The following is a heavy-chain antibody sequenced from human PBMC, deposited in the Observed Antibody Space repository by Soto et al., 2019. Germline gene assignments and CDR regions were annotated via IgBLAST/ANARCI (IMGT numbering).Heavy chain of an antibody. V-gene: IGHV3-66*02. CDR2: IYAGGNT. D-gene: IGHD6-13*01. CDR3: ARGQQLVRAPFDY. CDR1: GLIVTNNY. Sequence: PGVSLRLSCSVSGLIVTNNYITLVRNDPGQGLEWVSIIYAGGNTFYADSVKGRFTISRDNSKNTLYLKMNSLRAEDTAVYYCARGQQLVRAPFDYWGQGTLVTVSS. J-gene: IGHJ4*02.